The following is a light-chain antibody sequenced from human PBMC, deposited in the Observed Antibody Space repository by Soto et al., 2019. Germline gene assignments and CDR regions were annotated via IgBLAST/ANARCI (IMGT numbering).Light chain of an antibody. J-gene: IGKJ1*01. CDR2: EAS. Sequence: DLQLTQSPSFLSASVGDRVTITCRASQGINSYLAWYQQKPRTAPELLIYEASTLQSGDPSRFSGSGSGTEFTLTITSLQPEEFAIYYCQQVNSYPRTFGQGTKVEIK. V-gene: IGKV1-9*01. CDR1: QGINSY. CDR3: QQVNSYPRT.